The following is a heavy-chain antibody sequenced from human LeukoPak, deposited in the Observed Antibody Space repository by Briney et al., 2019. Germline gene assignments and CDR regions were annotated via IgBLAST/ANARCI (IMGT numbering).Heavy chain of an antibody. CDR1: GGSISSGGYY. D-gene: IGHD2-15*01. CDR2: IYYSGST. J-gene: IGHJ4*02. V-gene: IGHV4-39*07. CDR3: ARIHKYSWYFDY. Sequence: PSETLSLTCTVSGGSISSGGYYWSWIRQHPGKGLEWIGSIYYSGSTYYNPSLKSRVTISVDTSKNQFSLKLSSVTAADTAVYYCARIHKYSWYFDYWGQGTLVTVSS.